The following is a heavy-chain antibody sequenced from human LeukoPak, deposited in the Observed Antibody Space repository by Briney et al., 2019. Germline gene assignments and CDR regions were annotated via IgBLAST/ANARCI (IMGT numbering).Heavy chain of an antibody. CDR1: GFTFSKYG. CDR2: ISYDGSNK. Sequence: PGGSLRLSCVASGFTFSKYGMHWVRQAPGKGLEWVAVISYDGSNKYYADSVKGRFTISRDNSKNTLYLQMNSLRAEDTAVYYCAREAYDILTGGLPGYWGQGTLVTVSS. J-gene: IGHJ4*02. V-gene: IGHV3-30*03. D-gene: IGHD3-9*01. CDR3: AREAYDILTGGLPGY.